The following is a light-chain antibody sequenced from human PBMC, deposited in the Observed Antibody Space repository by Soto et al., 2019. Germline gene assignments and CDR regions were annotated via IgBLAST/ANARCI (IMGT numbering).Light chain of an antibody. CDR2: EGS. V-gene: IGLV2-23*01. CDR3: CSYASSSILYV. CDR1: SSDVGSYKL. Sequence: QSALTQPGSVSGSPGQSITISCTGTSSDVGSYKLVSWYQHHPGKAPKLMIYEGSKRPSGVSNRFSGSTSGNTASLTISGLQAEDEADYYCCSYASSSILYVFGSGTKVTVL. J-gene: IGLJ1*01.